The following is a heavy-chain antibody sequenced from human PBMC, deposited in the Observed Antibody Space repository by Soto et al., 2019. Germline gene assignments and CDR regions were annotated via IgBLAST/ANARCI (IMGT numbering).Heavy chain of an antibody. CDR2: INPNSGGT. CDR3: ARDELTGDDAFDI. CDR1: GYTFTGYY. V-gene: IGHV1-2*04. Sequence: ASVKVSCKASGYTFTGYYMHWVRQAPGQGLEWMGWINPNSGGTNYAQKFQGWVTMTRDTSISTAYMELSRLRSDDTAVYYCARDELTGDDAFDIWGQGTMVTVSS. D-gene: IGHD7-27*01. J-gene: IGHJ3*02.